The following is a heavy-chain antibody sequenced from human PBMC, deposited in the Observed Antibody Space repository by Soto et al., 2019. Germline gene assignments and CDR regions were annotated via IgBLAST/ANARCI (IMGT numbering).Heavy chain of an antibody. Sequence: ASVKVSCKASGYTFTGYYMHWVRQAPGQGLEWMGWINPNSGGTNYAQKIQGRVTMTRDTSISTAYMELSRLRSDDTAVYYCATSRGAGETDYWGQGTLVTVSS. J-gene: IGHJ4*02. CDR2: INPNSGGT. V-gene: IGHV1-2*02. D-gene: IGHD3-10*01. CDR3: ATSRGAGETDY. CDR1: GYTFTGYY.